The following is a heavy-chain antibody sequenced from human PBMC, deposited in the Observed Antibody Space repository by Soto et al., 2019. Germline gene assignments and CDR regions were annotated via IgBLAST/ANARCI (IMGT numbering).Heavy chain of an antibody. CDR2: IYYSGST. CDR1: GGSISSYY. J-gene: IGHJ4*02. V-gene: IGHV4-59*08. D-gene: IGHD5-12*01. Sequence: QVQLQESGPGLVKPSETLSLTCTVSGGSISSYYWSWIRQPPGKGLEWIGYIYYSGSTNYNPSLKSRVTISVDTSKNQFALKLSSVTAADTAVYCCASRVGDGYNYDYWGQGTLVTVSS. CDR3: ASRVGDGYNYDY.